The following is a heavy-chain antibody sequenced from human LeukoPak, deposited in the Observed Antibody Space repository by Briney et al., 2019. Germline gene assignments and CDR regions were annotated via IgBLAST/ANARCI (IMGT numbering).Heavy chain of an antibody. D-gene: IGHD3-10*01. V-gene: IGHV1-18*01. J-gene: IGHJ4*02. CDR2: ISAYNGNT. CDR1: GYTYTGYG. Sequence: ASVKVSCKASGYTYTGYGISWVRQAPGQGLEWMGWISAYNGNTNYAQKLQGRVTMTTDTSTSTAYMELRSLTSDDTAIYYCAREESIGSYQFLHDYWGQGTLVTVSS. CDR3: AREESIGSYQFLHDY.